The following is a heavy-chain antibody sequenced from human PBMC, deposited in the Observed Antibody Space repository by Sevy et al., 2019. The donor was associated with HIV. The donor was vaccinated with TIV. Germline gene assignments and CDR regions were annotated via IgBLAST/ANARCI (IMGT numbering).Heavy chain of an antibody. J-gene: IGHJ4*02. Sequence: GGSLRLSCAASEFTFSSYEMNWVRQAPGKGLEWVSSISSSGSLKYYADSVKGRVTITKDNAKNSLYLQMNSLRAEDTAVYYCAGGVVIGTTFDYWGQGTLVTVSS. D-gene: IGHD3-22*01. V-gene: IGHV3-48*03. CDR2: ISSSGSLK. CDR3: AGGVVIGTTFDY. CDR1: EFTFSSYE.